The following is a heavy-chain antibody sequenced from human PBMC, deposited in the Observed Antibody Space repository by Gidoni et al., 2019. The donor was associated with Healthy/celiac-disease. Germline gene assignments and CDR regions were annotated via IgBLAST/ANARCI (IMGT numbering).Heavy chain of an antibody. V-gene: IGHV3-53*02. CDR3: AAVVVVAAIGNWFDP. Sequence: EVQLVETGGGLIQRGGSLRLACAASAFTVRSNYMSWVRQAPGKGLEWVSVIYSGGSTYYADSVQGRFTISRDYSKNTLYLQMNSLRAEDTAVYYCAAVVVVAAIGNWFDPWGQGTLVTVSS. D-gene: IGHD2-15*01. CDR1: AFTVRSNY. J-gene: IGHJ5*02. CDR2: IYSGGST.